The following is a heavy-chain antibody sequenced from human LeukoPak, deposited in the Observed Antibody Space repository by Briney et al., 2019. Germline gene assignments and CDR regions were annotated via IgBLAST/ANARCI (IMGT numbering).Heavy chain of an antibody. CDR2: ISSSSSTI. Sequence: GGSLRLSCAASGFTFSSYSMNWVRQAPGKGLEWVSYISSSSSTIYYADSVKGRFTISRDNAKNSLYLQMNSLRAEDTAVYYCARGGITTFDYWGQGTLVTVSS. V-gene: IGHV3-48*01. CDR1: GFTFSSYS. J-gene: IGHJ4*02. CDR3: ARGGITTFDY. D-gene: IGHD3-10*01.